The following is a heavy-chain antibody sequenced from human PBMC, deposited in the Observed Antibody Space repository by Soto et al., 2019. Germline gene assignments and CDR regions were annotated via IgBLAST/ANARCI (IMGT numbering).Heavy chain of an antibody. CDR2: ISGSGGST. J-gene: IGHJ4*02. V-gene: IGHV3-23*01. CDR3: AKSVYSGRLVTVDY. CDR1: GFTFSSYA. Sequence: GGSLRLSCAASGFTFSSYAMSWVRQAPGKGLEWVSAISGSGGSTYYADSVKGRFTISRDNSKNTLYLQMNSLRAEDTAVYYCAKSVYSGRLVTVDYWGQGTLVTVSS. D-gene: IGHD1-26*01.